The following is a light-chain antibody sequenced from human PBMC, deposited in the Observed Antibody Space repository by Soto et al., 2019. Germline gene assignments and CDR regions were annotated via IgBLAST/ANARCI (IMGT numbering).Light chain of an antibody. Sequence: EMVLTQSPGTLSLSPGETATLSCRASQSVSSSYLAWYQQKPGQAPSLLIYGASTRDTGSPDRFSGSGSGADFTLTIRRLEPEDFAVYYGQEYGSSPTFGPGTKVEIK. V-gene: IGKV3-20*01. J-gene: IGKJ1*01. CDR2: GAS. CDR3: QEYGSSPT. CDR1: QSVSSSY.